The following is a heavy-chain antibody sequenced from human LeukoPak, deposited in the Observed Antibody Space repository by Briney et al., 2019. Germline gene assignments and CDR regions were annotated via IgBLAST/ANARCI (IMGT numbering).Heavy chain of an antibody. Sequence: GRSLRLSCAASGFTFSSYAMHWVRQAPDKGLEWVAVISYDGRNTYYADSVKGRFTISRDNSKNTRYLQMNSLTDEDTAVYYCARVARREEYWGQGTLVTVSS. J-gene: IGHJ4*02. CDR2: ISYDGRNT. D-gene: IGHD5-24*01. CDR3: ARVARREEY. V-gene: IGHV3-30*04. CDR1: GFTFSSYA.